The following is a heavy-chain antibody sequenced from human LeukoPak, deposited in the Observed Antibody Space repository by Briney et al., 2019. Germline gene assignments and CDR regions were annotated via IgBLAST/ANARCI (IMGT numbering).Heavy chain of an antibody. CDR1: GGSFSGDF. J-gene: IGHJ4*02. V-gene: IGHV4-34*01. Sequence: SETLSLTCAVHGGSFSGDFWSWIRQSPGKGLEWIGEINHSGSTNYNPSLKSRVTISVDTSKNQFSLKLSSVTAADTAVYYCARGRAARPDFDYWGQGTLVTVSS. CDR3: ARGRAARPDFDY. CDR2: INHSGST. D-gene: IGHD6-6*01.